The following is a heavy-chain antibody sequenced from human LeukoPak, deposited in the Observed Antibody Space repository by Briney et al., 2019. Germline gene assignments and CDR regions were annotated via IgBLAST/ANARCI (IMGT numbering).Heavy chain of an antibody. CDR1: GYTFTSYA. CDR2: INAGNGNT. CDR3: ARPYSSGWATFDY. V-gene: IGHV1-3*01. Sequence: ASVTVSCTASGYTFTSYAMHWVRQAPGQRLEWMGWINAGNGNTKYSQKFQGRVTITRDTSASTAYMELSSLRSEDTAVYYCARPYSSGWATFDYWGQGTLVTVSS. D-gene: IGHD6-19*01. J-gene: IGHJ4*02.